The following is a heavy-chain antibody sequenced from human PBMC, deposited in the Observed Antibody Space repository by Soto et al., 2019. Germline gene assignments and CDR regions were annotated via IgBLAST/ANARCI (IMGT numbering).Heavy chain of an antibody. CDR1: GDCVSSNSAA. CDR2: TYYRSRWYN. Sequence: SQTLSLTCAISGDCVSSNSAAWNWIRQSPSRGLEWLGRTYYRSRWYNDYAVSVRSRITVNPDTSKNQFSLQLTSVTPEDTAVYYCAGTTSHYWYYMDVWGKGTTVTVSS. V-gene: IGHV6-1*01. J-gene: IGHJ6*03. D-gene: IGHD1-7*01. CDR3: AGTTSHYWYYMDV.